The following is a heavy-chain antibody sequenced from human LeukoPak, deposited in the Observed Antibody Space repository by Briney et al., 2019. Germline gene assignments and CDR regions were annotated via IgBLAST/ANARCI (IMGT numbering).Heavy chain of an antibody. CDR2: IYTSGST. V-gene: IGHV4-4*07. CDR1: GGSISSYY. J-gene: IGHJ3*02. CDR3: ARDDDSSGYYFYAFDI. Sequence: PSGTLSLTCTVSGGSISSYYLSWIRQPAGKGLEWIGRIYTSGSTNYNPSLKSRVTISVDTSKNQFSLKLSSVTAADTAVYYCARDDDSSGYYFYAFDIWGQGTMVTVSS. D-gene: IGHD3-22*01.